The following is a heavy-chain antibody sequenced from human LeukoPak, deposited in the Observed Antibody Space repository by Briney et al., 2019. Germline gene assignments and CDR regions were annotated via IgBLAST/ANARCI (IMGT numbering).Heavy chain of an antibody. V-gene: IGHV4-59*01. Sequence: SETLSLTCTVSGGSINNYYWSWIRQPPGKGLEWIGYIYHSGSTTYNPSLKSRVTISVDTSKNQFSLKLSSVTAADTAIYYCATENGYCSGGSCYSGNWFDPWGQGTLVTVSS. CDR2: IYHSGST. J-gene: IGHJ5*02. CDR3: ATENGYCSGGSCYSGNWFDP. CDR1: GGSINNYY. D-gene: IGHD2-15*01.